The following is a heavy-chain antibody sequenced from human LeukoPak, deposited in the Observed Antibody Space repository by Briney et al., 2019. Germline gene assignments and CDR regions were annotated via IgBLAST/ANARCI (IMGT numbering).Heavy chain of an antibody. CDR2: INHSGST. D-gene: IGHD6-6*01. Sequence: PGGSLRLSCTASGFTFGDYAMSWIRQPPGKGLEWIGEINHSGSTNYNPSLKSRVTISVDTSKNQFSLKLSSVTAADTAVYYCARSGSLGTAARPPGYWGQGTLVTVSS. CDR1: GFTFGDYA. CDR3: ARSGSLGTAARPPGY. V-gene: IGHV4-34*01. J-gene: IGHJ4*02.